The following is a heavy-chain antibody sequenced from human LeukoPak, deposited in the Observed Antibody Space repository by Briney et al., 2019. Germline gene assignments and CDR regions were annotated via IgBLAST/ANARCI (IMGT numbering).Heavy chain of an antibody. CDR1: GFTFSSYG. J-gene: IGHJ4*02. CDR2: IWYDGSNE. Sequence: PGVSLRLSCAASGFTFSSYGMHWVRQAPGKGLEWVAVIWYDGSNEYYADFVKGRFTISGDNSKNKLYLQMNSLRAEDTAVYYCARAWVVTATYYFDYWGQGTLVTVSS. CDR3: ARAWVVTATYYFDY. V-gene: IGHV3-33*01. D-gene: IGHD2-21*02.